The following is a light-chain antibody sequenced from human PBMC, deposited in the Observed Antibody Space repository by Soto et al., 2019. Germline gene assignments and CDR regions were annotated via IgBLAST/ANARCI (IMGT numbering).Light chain of an antibody. CDR2: EVS. V-gene: IGLV2-14*01. J-gene: IGLJ3*02. Sequence: QSALTQPASVSGSPGQSITISCTGTSSDVGGYNYVSWYQQHPGKAPKLMIYEVSNRPSGVSNRFSGSKSVNTASLTISGLQAEDEADYCCSSYTSSSTWVFGGGTKLTVL. CDR1: SSDVGGYNY. CDR3: SSYTSSSTWV.